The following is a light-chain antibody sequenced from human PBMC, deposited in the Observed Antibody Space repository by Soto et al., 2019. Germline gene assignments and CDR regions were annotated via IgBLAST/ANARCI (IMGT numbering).Light chain of an antibody. J-gene: IGKJ4*01. CDR1: QSVTSRY. V-gene: IGKV3-20*01. CDR2: GTS. CDR3: QQYGTSHLT. Sequence: EIVLTQSPGTLSLSPGERAALSCRASQSVTSRYFAWYQQKPGQAPRLLIYGTSNRATGIPDRFSGSGSGTDFSLTISRLEPEDSAVYYCQQYGTSHLTFGGGTKVEIK.